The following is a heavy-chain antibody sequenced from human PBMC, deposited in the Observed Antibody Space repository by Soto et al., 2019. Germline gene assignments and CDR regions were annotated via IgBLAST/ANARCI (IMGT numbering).Heavy chain of an antibody. Sequence: GASVKVSCKASGGTFSSYAISWVRQAPGQGLEWMGGIIPIFGTANYAQKFQGRVTITADESTSTAYMELSSLRSEDTAVYYCARTSGGRPNAHKDRGGYFDYWGQGTLVTVSS. CDR2: IIPIFGTA. V-gene: IGHV1-69*13. D-gene: IGHD3-16*01. CDR3: ARTSGGRPNAHKDRGGYFDY. J-gene: IGHJ4*02. CDR1: GGTFSSYA.